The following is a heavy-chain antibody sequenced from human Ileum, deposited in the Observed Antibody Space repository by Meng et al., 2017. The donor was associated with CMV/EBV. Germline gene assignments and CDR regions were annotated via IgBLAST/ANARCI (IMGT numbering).Heavy chain of an antibody. Sequence: GGSLRLSCAASGFTVSSYYMSWVRQAPGKGLEWVSVIYSGGSTYYADSVKGRFTISRDNSKNTLYLQMNSLRAEDTAVYYCASRVWSGYSFDYWGQGTRVTVSS. CDR3: ASRVWSGYSFDY. V-gene: IGHV3-53*01. CDR2: IYSGGST. CDR1: GFTVSSYY. J-gene: IGHJ4*02. D-gene: IGHD3-3*01.